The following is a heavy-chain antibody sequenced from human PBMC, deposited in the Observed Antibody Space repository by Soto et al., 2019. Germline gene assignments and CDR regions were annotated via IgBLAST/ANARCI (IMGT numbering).Heavy chain of an antibody. CDR2: IYTSGSA. Sequence: PAATLSLTCTVSDHSLSSYYWNWIRQPAGTEPEWIGRIYTSGSAIYHPSLKSRVTMSIDTSRNQFSLKLSSVTAADTAVYYCARDRLTGYSGYDAPYYYYGMDVWGQGTTVTVSS. D-gene: IGHD5-12*01. J-gene: IGHJ6*02. CDR1: DHSLSSYY. CDR3: ARDRLTGYSGYDAPYYYYGMDV. V-gene: IGHV4-4*07.